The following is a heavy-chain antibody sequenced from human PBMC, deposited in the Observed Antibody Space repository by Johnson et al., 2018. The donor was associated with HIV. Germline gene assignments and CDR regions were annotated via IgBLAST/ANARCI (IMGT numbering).Heavy chain of an antibody. D-gene: IGHD6-19*01. CDR3: ARTGRAVAGTPHAFDI. CDR1: GFTFDDYG. J-gene: IGHJ3*02. Sequence: VQLVESGGGVVRPGGSLRLSCAAAGFTFDDYGMSWVRQAPGKGLEWVSGISGSGGSTYYADSVKGRFTNSRDNSKNTLYLQMNSLRAEDTAVYYCARTGRAVAGTPHAFDIWGQGTMVTVSS. CDR2: ISGSGGST. V-gene: IGHV3-20*04.